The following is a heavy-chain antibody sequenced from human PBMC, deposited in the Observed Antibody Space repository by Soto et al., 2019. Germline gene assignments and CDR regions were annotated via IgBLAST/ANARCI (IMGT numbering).Heavy chain of an antibody. D-gene: IGHD2-15*01. J-gene: IGHJ5*02. CDR1: GFTFSTYS. Sequence: PVGSLRISCSASGFTFSTYSMNWARQAPGKGLEWIAYISIGSTNIFYSDSLKGRFTISRDNDKSSLYLQMNSLRDEDTAVYYCARDNGMAGSFDPWGQGTLVTVSS. CDR2: ISIGSTNI. V-gene: IGHV3-48*02. CDR3: ARDNGMAGSFDP.